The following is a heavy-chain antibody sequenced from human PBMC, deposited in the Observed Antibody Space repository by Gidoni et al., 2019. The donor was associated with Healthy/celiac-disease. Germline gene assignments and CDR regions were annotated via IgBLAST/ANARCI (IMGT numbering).Heavy chain of an antibody. V-gene: IGHV3-21*01. J-gene: IGHJ4*02. CDR2: ISSSSSYI. CDR1: GFTFSSYS. Sequence: EVQLVESGGGLVKPGGSLRLSCAASGFTFSSYSMNWVRQAPGKGLEWVSSISSSSSYIYYADSVKGRFTISRDNAKNSLYLQMNSLRAEDTAVYYCARATKWELPAFDYWGQGTLVTVSS. CDR3: ARATKWELPAFDY. D-gene: IGHD1-26*01.